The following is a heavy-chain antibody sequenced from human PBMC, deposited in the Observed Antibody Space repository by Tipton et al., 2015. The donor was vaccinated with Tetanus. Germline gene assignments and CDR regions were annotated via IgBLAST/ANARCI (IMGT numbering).Heavy chain of an antibody. CDR3: AREAINSEDRRAFDV. Sequence: QLVQSGAEVKKPGSSVNVSCKASGYTFSSYYTQWVRQAPGQGLEWMGIINPSDGDSSLAQKFQGRVTMTRDTSTSTVFMKLSSLRSEDTAVYYCAREAINSEDRRAFDVWGQGTMVTVSS. CDR2: INPSDGDS. J-gene: IGHJ3*01. V-gene: IGHV1-46*01. D-gene: IGHD3-22*01. CDR1: GYTFSSYY.